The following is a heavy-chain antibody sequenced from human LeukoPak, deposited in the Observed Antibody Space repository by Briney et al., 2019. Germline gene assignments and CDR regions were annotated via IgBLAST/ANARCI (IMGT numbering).Heavy chain of an antibody. V-gene: IGHV3-9*01. Sequence: GGSLRLSCAASGFTFDDYAMHWVRHAPGKGLEWVSGISWNSGSIGYADSVKGRFTISRDNAKNSLYLQMNSLRAEDTALYYCAKDIAGGNSYWYFDLWGRGTLVTVSS. J-gene: IGHJ2*01. CDR3: AKDIAGGNSYWYFDL. D-gene: IGHD4-23*01. CDR2: ISWNSGSI. CDR1: GFTFDDYA.